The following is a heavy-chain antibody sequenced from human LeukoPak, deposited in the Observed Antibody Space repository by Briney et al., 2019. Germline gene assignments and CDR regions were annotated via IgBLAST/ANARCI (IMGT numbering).Heavy chain of an antibody. J-gene: IGHJ4*02. V-gene: IGHV3-33*01. CDR2: IWYDGSNK. D-gene: IGHD3-22*01. CDR1: GFTFSSYG. Sequence: PGGSLRLSCAASGFTFSSYGMHWVRQAPGKGLEWVAVIWYDGSNKYYADSVKGRFTISRDNSKNTLYLQMNSLRAEDTAVYYCARESYYYDSSGYYPAYFDYWGQGTLVTVSS. CDR3: ARESYYYDSSGYYPAYFDY.